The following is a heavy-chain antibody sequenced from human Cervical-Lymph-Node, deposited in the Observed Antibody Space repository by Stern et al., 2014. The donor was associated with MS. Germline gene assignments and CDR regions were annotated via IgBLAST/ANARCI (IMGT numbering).Heavy chain of an antibody. D-gene: IGHD5-18*01. CDR2: TNPNSGDS. CDR3: ARKRGRAGPAMADY. J-gene: IGHJ4*02. V-gene: IGHV1-2*06. CDR1: GYSFTGNY. Sequence: VQLVESGAEVKKPGASVKVSCKAAGYSFTGNYIHWLRQAPGQGLEWMGRTNPNSGDSNYALKFQGRVTMTRDTSISTAYMNLNRLGIDDTAVYYCARKRGRAGPAMADYWGQGTLVTVSS.